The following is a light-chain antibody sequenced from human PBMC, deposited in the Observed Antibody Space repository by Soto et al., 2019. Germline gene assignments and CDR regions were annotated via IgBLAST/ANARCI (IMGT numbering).Light chain of an antibody. V-gene: IGLV2-14*03. CDR3: CSYTTSSNLGYV. CDR2: DVS. J-gene: IGLJ1*01. CDR1: SSDVGGYNY. Sequence: QSVLTQPASVSGSPGQSITISCTGTSSDVGGYNYVSWYQQHPGKAPQLMIYDVSNRPSGVSTRFAGSKSGNTASLTISGLQAEDEADYYCCSYTTSSNLGYVFGTGTKVTVL.